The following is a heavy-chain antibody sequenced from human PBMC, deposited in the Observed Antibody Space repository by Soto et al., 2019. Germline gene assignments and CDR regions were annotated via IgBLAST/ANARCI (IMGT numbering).Heavy chain of an antibody. CDR1: GGSISSGGYY. J-gene: IGHJ4*02. D-gene: IGHD6-13*01. CDR2: IYYSGST. Sequence: PSETLSLTCTVSGGSISSGGYYWSWIRQHPGKGLEWIGYIYYSGSTYYNPSLKSRVTISVDTSKNQFSLKLSSVTAADTAVYYCARTTSWYGDDYWGRGTLVTVSS. CDR3: ARTTSWYGDDY. V-gene: IGHV4-31*03.